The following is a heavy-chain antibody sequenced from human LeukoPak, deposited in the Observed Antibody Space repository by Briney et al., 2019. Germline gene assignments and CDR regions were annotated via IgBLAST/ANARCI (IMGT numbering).Heavy chain of an antibody. CDR3: ARDSLGYYDSSGYRGYYFDY. V-gene: IGHV3-11*04. CDR1: GLTLSYYY. D-gene: IGHD3-22*01. Sequence: GGSLRLFCVVSGLTLSYYYMSWIRQAPGKGLEWVSYISSSGRTIYDADSVKGRFTISRDNAKTSLYLQMNSLRAEDTAVYYCARDSLGYYDSSGYRGYYFDYWGQGTLVTVSS. CDR2: ISSSGRTI. J-gene: IGHJ4*02.